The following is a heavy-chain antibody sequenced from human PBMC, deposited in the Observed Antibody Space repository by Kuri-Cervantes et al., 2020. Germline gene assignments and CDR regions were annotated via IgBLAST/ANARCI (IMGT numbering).Heavy chain of an antibody. CDR1: GFTFSSYG. D-gene: IGHD6-6*01. J-gene: IGHJ4*02. V-gene: IGHV3-33*01. CDR3: ASLMSSSYFDY. CDR2: IWYDGSNK. Sequence: GGSLRLSCAASGFTFSSYGMHWVRQAPGKGLEWVAVIWYDGSNKYYADSVKGRFTISRDNSQNTLYLQMNSLRVEDTAIYYCASLMSSSYFDYWGQGILVTVSS.